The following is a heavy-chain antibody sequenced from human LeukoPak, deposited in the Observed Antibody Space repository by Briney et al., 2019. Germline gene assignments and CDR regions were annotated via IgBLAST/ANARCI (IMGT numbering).Heavy chain of an antibody. CDR2: ISSSSSYI. V-gene: IGHV3-21*01. Sequence: TGGSLRLSCVASGFTFSSYSMNWVRQAPGKGLEWVSSISSSSSYIYYADSVKGRFTISRDNAKNSLYLQMNSLRAEDTAVYYCARATDYYYYGMDVWGQGTTVTVSS. CDR3: ARATDYYYYGMDV. CDR1: GFTFSSYS. J-gene: IGHJ6*02.